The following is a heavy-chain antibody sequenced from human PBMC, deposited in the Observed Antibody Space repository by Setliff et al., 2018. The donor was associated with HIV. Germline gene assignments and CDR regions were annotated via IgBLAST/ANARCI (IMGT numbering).Heavy chain of an antibody. CDR3: AADNYNCNSFDS. D-gene: IGHD3-3*01. CDR1: GYIFTDYY. CDR2: INPNGGYT. J-gene: IGHJ4*02. V-gene: IGHV1-2*02. Sequence: ASVKVSCKASGYIFTDYYIHWVRQAPGQGLEWMGWINPNGGYTNYAQKFRGRVTMTQDTSFTTAYLELSRLGSDDTAVYYCAADNYNCNSFDSWGQGSLVTVSS.